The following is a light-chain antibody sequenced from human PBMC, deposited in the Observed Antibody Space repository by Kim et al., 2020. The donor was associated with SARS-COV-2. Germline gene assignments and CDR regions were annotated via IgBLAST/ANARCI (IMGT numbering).Light chain of an antibody. CDR3: NSRDSSGNHLV. CDR2: GKN. Sequence: SSELTQDPAVPVALGQTVRITCQGDSLRSYYASWYQQKPGQAPVLVISGKNNRPSGIPDRFSGSSSGNTASLTITGAQAEDEADYYCNSRDSSGNHLVFGGGTQLTVL. J-gene: IGLJ3*02. V-gene: IGLV3-19*01. CDR1: SLRSYY.